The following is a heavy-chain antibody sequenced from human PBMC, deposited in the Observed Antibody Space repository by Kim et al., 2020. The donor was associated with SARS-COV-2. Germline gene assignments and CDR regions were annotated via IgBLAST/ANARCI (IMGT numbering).Heavy chain of an antibody. CDR1: GFTFSSYG. Sequence: GGSLRLSCAASGFTFSSYGIHWVRQAPGKGLEWVAVIWHDGSQKYYADSVKGRFTISRDNSNNTLFLQMDSLRAEDTAVYYCARDSETGGLSFYYGLDVWGQGTTVIVPS. CDR3: ARDSETGGLSFYYGLDV. J-gene: IGHJ6*02. CDR2: IWHDGSQK. V-gene: IGHV3-33*01. D-gene: IGHD3-10*01.